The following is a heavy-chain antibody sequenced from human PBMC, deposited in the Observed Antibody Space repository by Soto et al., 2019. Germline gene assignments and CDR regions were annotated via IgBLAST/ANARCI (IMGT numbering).Heavy chain of an antibody. D-gene: IGHD6-13*01. V-gene: IGHV3-7*01. J-gene: IGHJ4*02. CDR3: VRDHAVAASDY. CDR1: GFTLSSYW. CDR2: IKKDGSEK. Sequence: GGSLRLSCAVSGFTLSSYWMSWVRQGSGKGLEWVANIKKDGSEKYYVDSVKGRFTISRDNAKNSLYLQMNSLRAEDTAVYYCVRDHAVAASDYWGQGALVTVSS.